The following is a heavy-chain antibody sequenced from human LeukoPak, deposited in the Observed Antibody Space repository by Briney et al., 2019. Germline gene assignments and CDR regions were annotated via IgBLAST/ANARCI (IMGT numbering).Heavy chain of an antibody. CDR2: IKQDGSEK. CDR1: GFTFSSYW. Sequence: GGSLRLSCAASGFTFSSYWMSWVRQAPGKGLEWVANIKQDGSEKYNVDSVKGRFTISRDNAKNSLYLQMNSLRAEDTAVYYCAREGRPALRFLEWLLSPVDYWGQGTLVTVSS. V-gene: IGHV3-7*01. CDR3: AREGRPALRFLEWLLSPVDY. J-gene: IGHJ4*02. D-gene: IGHD3-3*01.